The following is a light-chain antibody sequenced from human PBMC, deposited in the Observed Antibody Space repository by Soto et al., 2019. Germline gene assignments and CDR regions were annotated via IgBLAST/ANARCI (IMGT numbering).Light chain of an antibody. CDR3: SSYAGSSNV. V-gene: IGLV2-8*01. CDR1: SSDVGGYNY. Sequence: QSVLTQPPSASGSPGHSVATSCTGTSSDVGGYNYVSWYQQHPGKAPKLMIYEVNKRPSGGPDRFSGSKSGNTASLTVSGLQAEDEADYYCSSYAGSSNVFGTGTKVTVL. J-gene: IGLJ1*01. CDR2: EVN.